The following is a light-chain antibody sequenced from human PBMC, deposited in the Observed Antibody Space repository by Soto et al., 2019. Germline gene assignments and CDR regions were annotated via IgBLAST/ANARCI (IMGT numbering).Light chain of an antibody. CDR2: AAS. CDR1: QSISSY. J-gene: IGKJ2*01. Sequence: DIQMTQSPSSLSASVGDRVTITCRASQSISSYLNWYQQKPGKAPKLLIYAASSLQRGLPSSFSRSGSGTDFTLTISSLQPEDCATYYCQQSYSTPNAFGQGTKLEI. CDR3: QQSYSTPNA. V-gene: IGKV1-39*01.